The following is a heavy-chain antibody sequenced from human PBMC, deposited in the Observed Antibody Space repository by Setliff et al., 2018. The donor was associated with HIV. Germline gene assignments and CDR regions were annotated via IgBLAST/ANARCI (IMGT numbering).Heavy chain of an antibody. CDR3: ARDTGLGGDYADAFDI. CDR2: IKQDGSEK. Sequence: GGSLRLSCAASGFTFSRYWMSWVRQAPGKGLEWVANIKQDGSEKYYVDSVGGRFTISRDNAKNSLYLQMNSLRAEDTAVYYCARDTGLGGDYADAFDIWGQGTMVTVS. J-gene: IGHJ3*02. D-gene: IGHD4-17*01. V-gene: IGHV3-7*01. CDR1: GFTFSRYW.